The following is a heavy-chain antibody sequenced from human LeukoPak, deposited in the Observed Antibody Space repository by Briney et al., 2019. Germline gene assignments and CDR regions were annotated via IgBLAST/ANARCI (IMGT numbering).Heavy chain of an antibody. CDR3: ARSYCTGSTCPRRWFDP. D-gene: IGHD2-8*02. CDR2: IHYSGSA. Sequence: SETLSLTCIVSAASISDSDYYWGWIRQAPGKALEWIGNIHYSGSAYYNPSLESRVTLDVDTSQNQVSLRLTSVTAADTAVYFCARSYCTGSTCPRRWFDPWGQGTLVTVSS. V-gene: IGHV4-39*01. CDR1: AASISDSDYY. J-gene: IGHJ5*02.